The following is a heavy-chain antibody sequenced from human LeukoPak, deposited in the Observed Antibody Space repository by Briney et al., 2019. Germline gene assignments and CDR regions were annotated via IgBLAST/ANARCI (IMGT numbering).Heavy chain of an antibody. D-gene: IGHD1-1*01. V-gene: IGHV3-74*01. CDR3: ATDEAATGRLDY. CDR1: GFTFSIYS. CDR2: INSDGSST. Sequence: GGSLRLSCAASGFTFSIYSVTWVRQAPGKGLVWVSRINSDGSSTSYADSVKGRFTISRDNAENTLYLQINSLRAEDTAVYYCATDEAATGRLDYWGQGTLVTDSS. J-gene: IGHJ4*02.